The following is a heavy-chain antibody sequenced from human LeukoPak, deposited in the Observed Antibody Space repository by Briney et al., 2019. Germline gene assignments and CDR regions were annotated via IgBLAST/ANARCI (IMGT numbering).Heavy chain of an antibody. Sequence: ASVKVSCKASGYTFTGYYMHWVRQAPGQGLEWMGWINPNSGGTNYAQKFQGWVTMTRDTSISTAYMELSRLRSDDTAVYYCARVPIGYCSGGSCYWVRIDYWGQGTLVTVSS. CDR1: GYTFTGYY. CDR3: ARVPIGYCSGGSCYWVRIDY. V-gene: IGHV1-2*04. CDR2: INPNSGGT. J-gene: IGHJ4*02. D-gene: IGHD2-15*01.